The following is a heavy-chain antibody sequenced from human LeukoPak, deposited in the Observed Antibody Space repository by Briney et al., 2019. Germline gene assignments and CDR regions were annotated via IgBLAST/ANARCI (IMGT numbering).Heavy chain of an antibody. CDR3: ARDVGTTGWHTFDY. V-gene: IGHV6-1*01. D-gene: IGHD3-9*01. CDR1: GDSVSSNNGA. J-gene: IGHJ4*02. Sequence: SPTLSLTFAISGDSVSSNNGAWNWIRQSPSRGLEWLGSTYYRSKWYNDYAGSLISRITISPDTSKNQFSLQLYSVTPEDTAVYYCARDVGTTGWHTFDYWGQGTLVTVSS. CDR2: TYYRSKWYN.